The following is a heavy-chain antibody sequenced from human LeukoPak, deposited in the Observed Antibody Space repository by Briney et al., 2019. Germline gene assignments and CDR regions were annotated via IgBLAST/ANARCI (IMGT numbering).Heavy chain of an antibody. V-gene: IGHV3-33*01. J-gene: IGHJ4*02. CDR2: IWSDGSNK. CDR1: GFTFSSYG. D-gene: IGHD1-26*01. CDR3: ARGSGSFSGGFDY. Sequence: PEGSLRLSCAASGFTFSSYGMHWVRQTPGKGLEWVAIIWSDGSNKYYADSVKGRFTISRDNSKNTLYLQMNSLRAEDTAVYYCARGSGSFSGGFDYWGQGTLVTVSS.